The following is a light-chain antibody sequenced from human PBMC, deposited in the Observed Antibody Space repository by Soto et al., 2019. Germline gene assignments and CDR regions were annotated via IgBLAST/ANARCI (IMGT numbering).Light chain of an antibody. Sequence: QSVLTQPPSVSAAPGQKVTISCSGSSSNIGKSYVSWYQQFPGTAPKLLIYENNKRPSGIPDRFSASKSGTSATLGITGLQNGDEDDYDCGTCDSNLNVVFGEGTKLTVL. CDR3: GTCDSNLNVV. CDR2: ENN. CDR1: SSNIGKSY. J-gene: IGLJ2*01. V-gene: IGLV1-51*02.